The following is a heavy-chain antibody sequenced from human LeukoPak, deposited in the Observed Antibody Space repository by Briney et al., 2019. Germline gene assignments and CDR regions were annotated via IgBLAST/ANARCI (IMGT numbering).Heavy chain of an antibody. CDR3: AGLVDTAMD. CDR1: GFTFSSYA. V-gene: IGHV3-30-3*01. CDR2: ISYDGSNK. D-gene: IGHD5-18*01. J-gene: IGHJ4*02. Sequence: GRSLRLSCAASGFTFSSYAMHWVRQAPGKGLEWVAVISYDGSNKYYADPVKGRFTISRDNSKNTLYLQMNSLRAEDTAVYYCAGLVDTAMDWGQGTLVTVSS.